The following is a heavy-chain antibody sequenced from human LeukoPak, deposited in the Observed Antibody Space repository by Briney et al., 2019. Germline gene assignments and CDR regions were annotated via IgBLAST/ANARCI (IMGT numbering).Heavy chain of an antibody. Sequence: PGVSLRLSCAVSGFTFSSYGMHWVRQAPGKGLEWVAVISYDGSNKYYADSVKGRFTISRDNSKNTLYLQMNSLRAEDTAVYYCAKESVPAALYYYYGMDVWGQGTTVTVSS. CDR1: GFTFSSYG. CDR3: AKESVPAALYYYYGMDV. CDR2: ISYDGSNK. D-gene: IGHD2-2*01. V-gene: IGHV3-30*18. J-gene: IGHJ6*02.